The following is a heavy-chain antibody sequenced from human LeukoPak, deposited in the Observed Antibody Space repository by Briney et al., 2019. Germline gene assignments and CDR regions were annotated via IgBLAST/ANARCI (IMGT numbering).Heavy chain of an antibody. Sequence: SETLSLTCTVSGGSISSYYWSSIRQPAGKGLEWIGRIYTSGSTNYNPSLKSRVTISVDKSKNQFSLKLSSVTAADTAVYYCARYVYYDSSGYYFDYWGQGTLVTVSS. J-gene: IGHJ4*02. D-gene: IGHD3-22*01. CDR2: IYTSGST. CDR1: GGSISSYY. V-gene: IGHV4-4*07. CDR3: ARYVYYDSSGYYFDY.